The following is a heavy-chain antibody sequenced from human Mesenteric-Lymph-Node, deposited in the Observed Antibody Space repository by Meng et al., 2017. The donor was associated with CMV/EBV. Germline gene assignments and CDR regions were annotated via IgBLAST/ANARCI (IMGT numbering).Heavy chain of an antibody. V-gene: IGHV1-2*02. D-gene: IGHD2-2*01. CDR3: ARGQYQLLLSPGGY. CDR2: INPNTGAT. CDR1: GFTFTGYY. Sequence: ASVKVSCKASGFTFTGYYLHWVRQAHGQGLEWMGWINPNTGATNYAQKFQGRVTMTRDTSITTAYLELSRLRSDDTGLYYCARGQYQLLLSPGGYWGQGTLVTVSS. J-gene: IGHJ4*02.